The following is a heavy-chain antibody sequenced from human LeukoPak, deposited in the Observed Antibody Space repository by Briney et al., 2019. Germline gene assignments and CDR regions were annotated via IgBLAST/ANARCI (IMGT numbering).Heavy chain of an antibody. V-gene: IGHV7-4-1*02. Sequence: ASVKVSCKASGYTFTRYTINWVRQAPGQGLEWMGWINTNTGNPTYAQGFTGRFVFSLDTSVTTAYLQINSLKAEDTAVYYCARGGIAVAGTYGYFQHWGQGTLVTVSS. D-gene: IGHD6-19*01. J-gene: IGHJ1*01. CDR2: INTNTGNP. CDR1: GYTFTRYT. CDR3: ARGGIAVAGTYGYFQH.